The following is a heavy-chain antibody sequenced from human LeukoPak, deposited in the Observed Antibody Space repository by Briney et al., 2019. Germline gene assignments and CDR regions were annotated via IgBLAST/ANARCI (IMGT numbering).Heavy chain of an antibody. CDR2: INPNSGGT. CDR3: ARREYYYDSSGYSFDY. J-gene: IGHJ4*02. Sequence: ASVKVSCKASGYTFTGYYMHWVRQAPGQGLEWMGWINPNSGGTNYAQKFQGRVTMTRDTSISTAYMELSRLRSDDTAVYYCARREYYYDSSGYSFDYWGQGTLVTVSS. CDR1: GYTFTGYY. D-gene: IGHD3-22*01. V-gene: IGHV1-2*02.